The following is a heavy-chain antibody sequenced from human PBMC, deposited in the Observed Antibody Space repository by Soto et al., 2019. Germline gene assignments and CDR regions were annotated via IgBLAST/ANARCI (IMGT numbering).Heavy chain of an antibody. J-gene: IGHJ3*02. CDR1: GGSFSGYY. V-gene: IGHV4-34*01. CDR3: AREEGSLGYCSGGNCLDAFDI. D-gene: IGHD2-15*01. Sequence: PSETLSLTCAVYGGSFSGYYWSWSRQPPWKGLEWIGEINHSGSTNYNPSLKSRVTISVDTSKNQFSLRLSSVTAADTAVYYCAREEGSLGYCSGGNCLDAFDIWGQGTMVTVSS. CDR2: INHSGST.